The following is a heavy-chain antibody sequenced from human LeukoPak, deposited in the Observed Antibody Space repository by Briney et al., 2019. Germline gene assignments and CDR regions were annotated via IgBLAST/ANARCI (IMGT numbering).Heavy chain of an antibody. D-gene: IGHD2-8*01. CDR2: INPSGGST. Sequence: ASVKASCKASGYTFTSYYMHWVRQAPGQGLEWMGIINPSGGSTSYAQKFQGRVTMTRDTSTSTVYMELSGLRSEDTAVYYCARGPYDVLMVYAFDYWGQGTLVTVSS. CDR1: GYTFTSYY. CDR3: ARGPYDVLMVYAFDY. V-gene: IGHV1-46*01. J-gene: IGHJ4*02.